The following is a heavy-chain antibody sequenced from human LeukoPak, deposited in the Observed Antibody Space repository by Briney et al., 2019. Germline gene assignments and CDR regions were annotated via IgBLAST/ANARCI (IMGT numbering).Heavy chain of an antibody. Sequence: PSETLSLTCTVSGGSISSYYWSWIRQPPGKGLEWIGYIYYSGSTNYNPSLKSRVTISVDTSKNQFSLKLSSVTAAHTAVYYCARDEMNGSLDYWGQGTLVTVPS. D-gene: IGHD1-1*01. J-gene: IGHJ4*02. CDR3: ARDEMNGSLDY. CDR2: IYYSGST. V-gene: IGHV4-59*01. CDR1: GGSISSYY.